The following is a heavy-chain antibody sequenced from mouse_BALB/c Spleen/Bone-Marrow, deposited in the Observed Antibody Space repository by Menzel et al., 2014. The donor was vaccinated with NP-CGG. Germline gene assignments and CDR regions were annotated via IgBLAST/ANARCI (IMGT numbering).Heavy chain of an antibody. J-gene: IGHJ2*01. Sequence: LQQSGGKLVKPGASVKVSCKASGYTFTSYNMHWVKQTPGQGLEWIGAIYPGNGDTSYNQKFKGKATLTADKSSSTAYMQLSSLTSEDSAVYYCARGGTPYYFDYWGQGTTLTVSS. CDR1: GYTFTSYN. V-gene: IGHV1-12*01. D-gene: IGHD2-14*01. CDR2: IYPGNGDT. CDR3: ARGGTPYYFDY.